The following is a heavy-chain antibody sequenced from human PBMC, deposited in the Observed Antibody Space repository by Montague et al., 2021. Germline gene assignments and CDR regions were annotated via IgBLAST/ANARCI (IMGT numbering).Heavy chain of an antibody. V-gene: IGHV4-4*08. D-gene: IGHD2-21*01. CDR1: GEPMRDYY. Sequence: SETLSLTCNVSGEPMRDYYWSWIRQSPGKGLEWIGYIFGTGDTTYNPSLSRRVTISIDTSKNQFFLELTSVTAADTAVYYCVRRDNMGGASLDHWGQGRLVTVSS. CDR3: VRRDNMGGASLDH. J-gene: IGHJ4*02. CDR2: IFGTGDT.